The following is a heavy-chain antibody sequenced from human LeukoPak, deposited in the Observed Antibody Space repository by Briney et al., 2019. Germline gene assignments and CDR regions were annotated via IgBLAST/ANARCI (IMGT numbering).Heavy chain of an antibody. D-gene: IGHD1-1*01. J-gene: IGHJ5*02. CDR1: GGSISSYY. CDR2: IYYSGST. CDR3: ARGGSTGTNLNWVDP. V-gene: IGHV4-59*01. Sequence: SETLSLTCTVSGGSISSYYWSWIRQPPGKGLEWIGYIYYSGSTNYNPSLKSRVTISVDTSKNQFSLKLSSVTGADTAVYYCARGGSTGTNLNWVDPWGQGTLVTVSS.